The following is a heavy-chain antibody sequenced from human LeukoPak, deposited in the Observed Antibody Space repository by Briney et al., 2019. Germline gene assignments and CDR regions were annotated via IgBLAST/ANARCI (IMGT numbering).Heavy chain of an antibody. CDR1: GFTLTGYT. CDR3: AGGLLRYSDY. J-gene: IGHJ4*02. CDR2: ISTSSTR. Sequence: PGGSLRLSCAASGFTLTGYTMTWVRQAPGKGLDWISSISTSSTRYYADSVKGRFTVSRDNAKNSLSLRMNSLRDEDTAVYYCAGGLLRYSDYWGRGTLVTVSS. D-gene: IGHD3-9*01. V-gene: IGHV3-48*02.